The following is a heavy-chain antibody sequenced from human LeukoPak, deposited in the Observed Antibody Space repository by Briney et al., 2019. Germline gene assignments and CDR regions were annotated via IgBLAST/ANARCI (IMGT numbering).Heavy chain of an antibody. Sequence: GGSLRLSCAASGFTFSSYSMNWVRQAPGKGLEWVSSISSSSSYIYYADSVKGRFTISRDNAKNSLYLQMNSLRAEDTAVYYCARAHTCSRSRIAAAPDYWGQGTLVTVSS. CDR1: GFTFSSYS. J-gene: IGHJ4*02. V-gene: IGHV3-21*01. CDR3: ARAHTCSRSRIAAAPDY. CDR2: ISSSSSYI. D-gene: IGHD6-13*01.